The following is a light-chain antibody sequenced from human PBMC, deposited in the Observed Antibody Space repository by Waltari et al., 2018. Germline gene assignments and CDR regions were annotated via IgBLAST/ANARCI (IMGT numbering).Light chain of an antibody. V-gene: IGLV7-46*01. CDR3: LLSYSGARWV. J-gene: IGLJ3*02. CDR2: DTS. Sequence: QAVVTQEPSVTVSPGGTVTPTCRSSPGAVTSGRFPYWFQQKPGQAPMTLIYDTSNKHSWTPARFSGSLLGDKAALTLSGAQPEDEAEYYCLLSYSGARWVFGGGTKLTVL. CDR1: PGAVTSGRF.